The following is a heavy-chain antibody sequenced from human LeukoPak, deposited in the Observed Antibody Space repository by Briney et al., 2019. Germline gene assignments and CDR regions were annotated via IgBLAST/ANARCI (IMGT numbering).Heavy chain of an antibody. J-gene: IGHJ4*02. CDR2: INAGNGHT. Sequence: ASVKVSCKASGYTFTSYAMHWVRQAPGQRLEWMGWINAGNGHTKYSQKFQGRVTITRDTSASTAYMELSSLRSEDTAVYYCARFGGCSGGSRTAPPHYFDYWGQGTLVTVSS. CDR1: GYTFTSYA. D-gene: IGHD2-15*01. CDR3: ARFGGCSGGSRTAPPHYFDY. V-gene: IGHV1-3*01.